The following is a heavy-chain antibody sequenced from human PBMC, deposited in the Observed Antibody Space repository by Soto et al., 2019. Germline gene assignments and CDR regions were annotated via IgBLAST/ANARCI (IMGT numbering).Heavy chain of an antibody. V-gene: IGHV3-30-3*01. CDR3: AREIYGDYGFDY. CDR1: GFTFSHYA. Sequence: QVQLVESGGGVVQPGRSLRLSCAASGFTFSHYAMHWVRQAPGKGSEWVAVISYDGSKIYYADSVEGRFTISRDNSKNTLYLPMNSLRAEDTAVYYCAREIYGDYGFDYWGQGTLVTVSS. CDR2: ISYDGSKI. D-gene: IGHD4-17*01. J-gene: IGHJ4*02.